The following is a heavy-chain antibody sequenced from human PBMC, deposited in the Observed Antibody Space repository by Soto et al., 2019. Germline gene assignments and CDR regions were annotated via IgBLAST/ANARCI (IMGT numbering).Heavy chain of an antibody. CDR1: GFSFHAHA. V-gene: IGHV3-9*01. Sequence: EVQLVESGGDLVQPGRSLRLSCAASGFSFHAHAMHWVRQAPGEALEWVSGIGWNGNNIDYADSVKGRFTISRDDGKNSLYLQMNGLKVEDTALYYCTRTNAFDIWGHGTMVTVSS. CDR3: TRTNAFDI. J-gene: IGHJ3*02. CDR2: IGWNGNNI.